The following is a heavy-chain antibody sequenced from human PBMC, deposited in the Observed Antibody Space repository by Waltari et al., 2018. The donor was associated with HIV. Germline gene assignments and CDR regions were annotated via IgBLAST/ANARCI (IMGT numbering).Heavy chain of an antibody. CDR3: TSEGGLGYYGMDV. Sequence: VQLVEAGSGVGKPGGSLGVSRAATGFSFSDVRMCWGRQAPGRVPEWVGRIKSNSDGGTREYGAPVKGRISISRDDSKTTLYLQMNRLKVDDTAVYYCTSEGGLGYYGMDVWGQGTTVIVS. CDR2: IKSNSDGGTR. V-gene: IGHV3-15*01. D-gene: IGHD3-16*01. CDR1: GFSFSDVR. J-gene: IGHJ6*02.